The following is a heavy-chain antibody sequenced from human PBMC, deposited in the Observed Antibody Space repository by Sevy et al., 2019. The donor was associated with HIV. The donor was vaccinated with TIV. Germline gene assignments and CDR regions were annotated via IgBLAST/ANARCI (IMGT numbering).Heavy chain of an antibody. CDR2: ISGSGGST. J-gene: IGHJ4*02. Sequence: GGSLRLSCAASGFTFSSYAMSWVRQAPGKGLEWVSAISGSGGSTYYADSVKGRFTISRDNSKNTLYLQMNSLRAEDTAVYYCAKAFRYDYIWGSYRDYFDYWGQGTLVTVSS. V-gene: IGHV3-23*01. CDR3: AKAFRYDYIWGSYRDYFDY. D-gene: IGHD3-16*02. CDR1: GFTFSSYA.